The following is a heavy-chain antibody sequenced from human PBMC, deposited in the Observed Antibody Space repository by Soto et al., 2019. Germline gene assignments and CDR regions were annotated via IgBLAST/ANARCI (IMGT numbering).Heavy chain of an antibody. Sequence: EVQLLESGGGLVQPGGSLRLACATSGFTFSNYAMSWVRQAPGKGLEWVSGISGSGSRTYYADSVKGRFTISRDNSKNTLLMHMNSLRAEDTAVYYCAKDAGPPGTRDWYFDLWGRGSLVTVSS. J-gene: IGHJ2*01. D-gene: IGHD4-17*01. V-gene: IGHV3-23*01. CDR1: GFTFSNYA. CDR3: AKDAGPPGTRDWYFDL. CDR2: ISGSGSRT.